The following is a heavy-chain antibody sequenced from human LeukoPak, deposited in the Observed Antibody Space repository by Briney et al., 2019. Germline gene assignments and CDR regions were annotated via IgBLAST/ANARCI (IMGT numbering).Heavy chain of an antibody. CDR1: GFAFSNYA. Sequence: PGRSLRLSCAASGFAFSNYAMHWVRQAPRKGLEWVAVISYDGTNECYADSVKGRFTISRDSSKNTLYLQMNSLRPDDTATYYCARDNNGDYWGQGTLVTVSS. J-gene: IGHJ4*02. CDR2: ISYDGTNE. D-gene: IGHD2-8*01. V-gene: IGHV3-30*04. CDR3: ARDNNGDY.